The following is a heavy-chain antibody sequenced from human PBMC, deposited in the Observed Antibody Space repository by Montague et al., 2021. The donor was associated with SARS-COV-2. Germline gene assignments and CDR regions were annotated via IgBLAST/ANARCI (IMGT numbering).Heavy chain of an antibody. CDR3: ARDAHVGVVAAAFSS. J-gene: IGHJ4*02. V-gene: IGHV3-21*01. CDR2: ISSSSSYI. Sequence: SLRLSCAASGFTFSSYSMNWVRQAPGKGLEWVSSISSSSSYIYYADSVKGRFTISRDNAKNSLYLQMNSLRAEDTAVYYCARDAHVGVVAAAFSSWGQGTLVTVSS. CDR1: GFTFSSYS. D-gene: IGHD2-15*01.